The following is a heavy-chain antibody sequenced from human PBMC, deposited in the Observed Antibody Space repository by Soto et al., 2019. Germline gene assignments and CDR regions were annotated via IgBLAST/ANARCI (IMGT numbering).Heavy chain of an antibody. CDR1: GYTFTSYD. D-gene: IGHD3-16*01. CDR3: ARERGGGYLDY. Sequence: QVQLVQSGAEVKKPGASVKVSCKASGYTFTSYDINWVRQATGQGLEWMGWMNPNSDNTGYAQKFQGRLTMTRNTSIRTPYMELSSLAPEDTAVYYRARERGGGYLDYWGQGILVTVSS. J-gene: IGHJ4*02. V-gene: IGHV1-8*01. CDR2: MNPNSDNT.